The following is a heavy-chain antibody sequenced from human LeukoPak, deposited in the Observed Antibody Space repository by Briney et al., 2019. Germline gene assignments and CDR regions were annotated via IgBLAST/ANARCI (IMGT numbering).Heavy chain of an antibody. CDR3: ARRGGYSSTWFDP. Sequence: SETLSLTCTVSGGSISSYYWSWIRRPPGKGLEWIGYIYYSGSTNYNPSLKSRVTISVDTSKNQFSLKLSSVTAADTAVYYCARRGGYSSTWFDPWGQGTLATVSS. CDR1: GGSISSYY. V-gene: IGHV4-59*01. J-gene: IGHJ5*02. D-gene: IGHD6-19*01. CDR2: IYYSGST.